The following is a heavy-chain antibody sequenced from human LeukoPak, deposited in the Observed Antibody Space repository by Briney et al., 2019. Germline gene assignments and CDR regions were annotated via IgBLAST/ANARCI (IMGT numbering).Heavy chain of an antibody. CDR2: IYYSGIT. CDR3: ARHGYYYDSSGYYYFDY. D-gene: IGHD3-22*01. CDR1: GGSISSYY. V-gene: IGHV4-59*08. Sequence: SETLSLTCTVSGGSISSYYWSWIRQPPGKGLEWIGYIYYSGITNYNPSLKSRVTISVDTSKNQFSPKLSSVTAADTAVYYCARHGYYYDSSGYYYFDYWGQGTLVTVSS. J-gene: IGHJ4*02.